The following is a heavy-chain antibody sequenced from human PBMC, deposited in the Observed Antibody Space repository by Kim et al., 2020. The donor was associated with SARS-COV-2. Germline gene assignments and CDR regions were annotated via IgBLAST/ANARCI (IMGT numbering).Heavy chain of an antibody. D-gene: IGHD3-10*01. J-gene: IGHJ3*02. CDR1: GFTFSSYS. CDR3: ARDFLTMVRGAGAFDI. CDR2: ISSSSSYI. Sequence: GGSLRLSCAASGFTFSSYSMNWVRQAPGKGLEWVSSISSSSSYIYYADSVKGRFTISRDNAKNSLYLQMNSLRAEDTAVYYCARDFLTMVRGAGAFDIWGQGTMATVSS. V-gene: IGHV3-21*01.